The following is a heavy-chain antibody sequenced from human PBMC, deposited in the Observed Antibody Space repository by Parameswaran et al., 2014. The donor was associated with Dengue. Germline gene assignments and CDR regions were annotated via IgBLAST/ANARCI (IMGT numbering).Heavy chain of an antibody. CDR3: ARGPHCSSTSCYGDNWFDP. V-gene: IGHV4-34*01. D-gene: IGHD2-2*01. Sequence: WIRQPPGKGLEWIGEINHSGSTNYNPSLKSRVTISVDTSKNQFSLKLSSVTAADTAVYYCARGPHCSSTSCYGDNWFDPWGQGTLVTVSS. CDR2: INHSGST. J-gene: IGHJ5*02.